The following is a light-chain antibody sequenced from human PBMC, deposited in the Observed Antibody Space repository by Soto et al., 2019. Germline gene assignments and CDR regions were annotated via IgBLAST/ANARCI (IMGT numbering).Light chain of an antibody. Sequence: QSALTQPASVSGSPGQSITISCTGTSSDVGAYNYVSWYQQHPGKAPKLMIYDVSHRPSGVSHRFSGSKSGNTASLTISGLQAEDEADYYCGSYTTSSNYVFGTGTKVTV. V-gene: IGLV2-14*01. CDR3: GSYTTSSNYV. CDR2: DVS. J-gene: IGLJ1*01. CDR1: SSDVGAYNY.